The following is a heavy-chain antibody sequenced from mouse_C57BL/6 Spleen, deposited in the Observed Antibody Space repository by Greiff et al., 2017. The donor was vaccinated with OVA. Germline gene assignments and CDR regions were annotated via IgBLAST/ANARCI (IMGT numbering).Heavy chain of an antibody. J-gene: IGHJ1*03. D-gene: IGHD2-5*01. Sequence: QVQLKQPGAELVRPGASVKLSCKASGYTFTSYWMHWVKQRPGQGLEWIGEIDPSDSYTNYNQKFKGKSTLTVDKSSSTAYMQLSSLTSEDSAVYYCARGGHYSNYLWYFDVWGTGTTVTVSS. CDR1: GYTFTSYW. CDR3: ARGGHYSNYLWYFDV. V-gene: IGHV1-69*01. CDR2: IDPSDSYT.